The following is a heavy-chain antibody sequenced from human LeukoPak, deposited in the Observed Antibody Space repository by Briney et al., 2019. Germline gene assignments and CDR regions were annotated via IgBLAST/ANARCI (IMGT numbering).Heavy chain of an antibody. CDR2: ISYDGSNK. J-gene: IGHJ4*02. D-gene: IGHD2-2*01. CDR3: AKDRHPTLPATAKSFDY. Sequence: GGSLRLSCAASGFTFSSYAMHWVRQAPGKGLEWVAVISYDGSNKYYADSVKGRFTISRDNSKNTLYLQMNSLRAEDTAVYYCAKDRHPTLPATAKSFDYWGQGTLVTVSS. CDR1: GFTFSSYA. V-gene: IGHV3-30-3*01.